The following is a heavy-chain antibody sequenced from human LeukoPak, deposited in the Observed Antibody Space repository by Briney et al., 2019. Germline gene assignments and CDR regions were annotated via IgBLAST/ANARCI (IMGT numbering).Heavy chain of an antibody. D-gene: IGHD1-14*01. CDR2: INSDGSTT. J-gene: IGHJ4*02. CDR3: ASSPSTGGK. Sequence: GGSLRLSCAASGFTFSSSWMHWVRQAPGKGLVWVSRINSDGSTTNYADSVNGRFTISRDNAKNTLYLQMNSLRAEDTAVYYCASSPSTGGKWGQGTLVTVSS. CDR1: GFTFSSSW. V-gene: IGHV3-74*01.